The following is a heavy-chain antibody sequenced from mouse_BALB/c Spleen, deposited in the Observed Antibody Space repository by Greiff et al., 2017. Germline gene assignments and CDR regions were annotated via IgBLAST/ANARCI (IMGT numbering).Heavy chain of an antibody. D-gene: IGHD2-1*01. CDR2: ISSGGST. CDR1: GFTFSSYA. J-gene: IGHJ4*01. CDR3: ARGTLLSPYAMDY. Sequence: EVQLVESGGGLVKPGGSLKLSCAASGFTFSSYAMSWVRQTPEKRLEWVASISSGGSTYYPDSVKGRFTISRDNARNILYLQMSSLRSEDTAMYYCARGTLLSPYAMDYWGQGTSVTVSS. V-gene: IGHV5-6-5*01.